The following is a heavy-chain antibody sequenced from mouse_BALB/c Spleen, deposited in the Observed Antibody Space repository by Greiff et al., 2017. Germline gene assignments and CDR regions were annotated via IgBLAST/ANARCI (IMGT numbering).Heavy chain of an antibody. Sequence: EVQLQQSGAELVKPGASVKLSCTASGFNIKDTYMHWVKQRPEQGLVWIGRIDPANGNTKYDPKFQGKATITADTSSNTAYLQRSSLTSEDTAVYYCAAYGNYAMDYWGQGTTVTVSS. J-gene: IGHJ4*01. CDR3: AAYGNYAMDY. CDR2: IDPANGNT. D-gene: IGHD2-1*01. V-gene: IGHV14-3*02. CDR1: GFNIKDTY.